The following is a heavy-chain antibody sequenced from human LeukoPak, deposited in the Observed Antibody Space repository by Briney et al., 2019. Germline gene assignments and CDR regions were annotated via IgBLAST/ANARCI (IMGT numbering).Heavy chain of an antibody. CDR1: GYTFTTYA. CDR3: ARDPIGSRWPYYFDY. V-gene: IGHV1-3*04. D-gene: IGHD6-13*01. CDR2: INTGNGNT. J-gene: IGHJ4*02. Sequence: ASVKVSCKASGYTFTTYAMHRVRQAPGQRLEWMGWINTGNGNTKYSQKFQARVTITRDTSASTAYMELSSLRSEDTAVYYCARDPIGSRWPYYFDYWGQGTLVTVSS.